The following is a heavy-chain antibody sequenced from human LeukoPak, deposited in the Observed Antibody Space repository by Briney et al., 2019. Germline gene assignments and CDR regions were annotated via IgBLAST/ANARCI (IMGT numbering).Heavy chain of an antibody. V-gene: IGHV5-51*01. CDR2: IYPGDSDT. Sequence: GESLKISCKGSGYSFTSYWIGWVRQMPGKGLEWMGIIYPGDSDTRYSPSFQGQVTISADKSISTAYLQWSSLKASDTAMYYCARRSIPYYYGSGSPLYYMDVWGKGTTVTVSS. CDR3: ARRSIPYYYGSGSPLYYMDV. CDR1: GYSFTSYW. D-gene: IGHD3-10*01. J-gene: IGHJ6*03.